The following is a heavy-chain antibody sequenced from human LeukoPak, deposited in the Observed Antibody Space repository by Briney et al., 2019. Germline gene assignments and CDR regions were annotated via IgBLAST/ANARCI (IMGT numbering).Heavy chain of an antibody. Sequence: SETLSLTCTVSGGSISSYYWSWIRQPAGKGLEWIGRIYTSGSTNYNPSLKSRVTISVDTSKNQFSLKLSSVTAADTAVYYCARRDYYDSSGYYYFDYWGQGTLVTVSS. V-gene: IGHV4-4*07. CDR3: ARRDYYDSSGYYYFDY. CDR2: IYTSGST. CDR1: GGSISSYY. J-gene: IGHJ4*02. D-gene: IGHD3-22*01.